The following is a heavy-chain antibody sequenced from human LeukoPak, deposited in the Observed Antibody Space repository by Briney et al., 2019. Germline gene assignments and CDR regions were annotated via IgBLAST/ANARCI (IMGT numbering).Heavy chain of an antibody. J-gene: IGHJ4*02. CDR1: GYTFTGYY. CDR3: ASSPDLPYSSSSLVY. V-gene: IGHV1-2*02. CDR2: INPNSGGT. Sequence: GASVKVSCKASGYTFTGYYMHWVRQAPGQGLEWMGWINPNSGGTNYAQKFQGRVTMTRDTSISTAYMELRRVRFDDTAVYYCASSPDLPYSSSSLVYWGQGTLVTVSS. D-gene: IGHD6-13*01.